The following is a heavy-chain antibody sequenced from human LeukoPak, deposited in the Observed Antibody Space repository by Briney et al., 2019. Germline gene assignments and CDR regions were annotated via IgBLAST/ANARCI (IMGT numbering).Heavy chain of an antibody. Sequence: NPGGSLRLSCAASGFTFSSYSMNWVRQAPGKGLEWVSSISSSSSYIYYADSVKGRFTISRDNAKNSLYLQMNSLRAEDTAVDYCARGESSGYYPADYWGQGTLVTVSS. J-gene: IGHJ4*02. CDR1: GFTFSSYS. CDR2: ISSSSSYI. CDR3: ARGESSGYYPADY. V-gene: IGHV3-21*01. D-gene: IGHD3-22*01.